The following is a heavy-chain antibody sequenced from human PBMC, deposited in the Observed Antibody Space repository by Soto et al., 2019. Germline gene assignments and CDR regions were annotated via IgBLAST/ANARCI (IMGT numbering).Heavy chain of an antibody. V-gene: IGHV1-46*01. CDR2: INPSGGST. D-gene: IGHD2-15*01. CDR3: ALLGYCSGGSCYSGFDY. J-gene: IGHJ4*02. CDR1: GYTFTSYY. Sequence: ASVKVSCKASGYTFTSYYMHWVRQAPGQGLEWMGIINPSGGSTSYAQKFQGRVTMTRDTSTSTVYMELSSLRSEDTAVYYCALLGYCSGGSCYSGFDYWGQGTLVTVSS.